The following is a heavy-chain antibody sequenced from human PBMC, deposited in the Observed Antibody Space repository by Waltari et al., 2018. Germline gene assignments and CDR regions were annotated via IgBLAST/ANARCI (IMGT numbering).Heavy chain of an antibody. V-gene: IGHV3-23*01. J-gene: IGHJ4*02. Sequence: EVQLLESGGGLVQPGGSLRLSCAASGFTFSSYAMSWVRQAPGKGLGWVSAIRGSGGSTYYADSVKGRFTISRDKSKNTLYLQMNSLRAEDTAVYYCAKAAAGRYYFDYWGQGTLVTVSS. D-gene: IGHD6-13*01. CDR1: GFTFSSYA. CDR2: IRGSGGST. CDR3: AKAAAGRYYFDY.